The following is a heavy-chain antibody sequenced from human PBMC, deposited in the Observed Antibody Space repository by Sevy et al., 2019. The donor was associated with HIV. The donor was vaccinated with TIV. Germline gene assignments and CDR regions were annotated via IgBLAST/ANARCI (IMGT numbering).Heavy chain of an antibody. CDR1: GFSFDSYG. Sequence: GGSLRLSCAVSGFSFDSYGMTWVRQAPGKGLEWVSAISGSGGSTYYADSVKGRFTISRDNSKNTLYLQMNSLRAEDTAVYYCAKDRRAAAGSFFDYWGQGTLVTVSS. CDR3: AKDRRAAAGSFFDY. D-gene: IGHD6-13*01. J-gene: IGHJ4*02. V-gene: IGHV3-23*01. CDR2: ISGSGGST.